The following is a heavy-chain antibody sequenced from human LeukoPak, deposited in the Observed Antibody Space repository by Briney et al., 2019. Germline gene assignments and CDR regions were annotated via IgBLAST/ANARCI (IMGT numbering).Heavy chain of an antibody. Sequence: SETLSLTCTVSGGSISSSSYYWGWIRQPPGKGLEWIGSIYYSGSTYYNPSPKSRVTISVDTSKNQFSLKLSSVTAADTAVYYCARLIRKVLYYFDYWGQGTLVTVSS. V-gene: IGHV4-39*01. CDR1: GGSISSSSYY. CDR3: ARLIRKVLYYFDY. CDR2: IYYSGST. J-gene: IGHJ4*02.